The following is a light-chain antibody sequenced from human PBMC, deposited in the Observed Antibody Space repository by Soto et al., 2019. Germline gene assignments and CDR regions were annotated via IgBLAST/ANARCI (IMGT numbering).Light chain of an antibody. J-gene: IGKJ5*01. CDR1: QSVRSN. CDR3: QQYNNWPPIT. Sequence: EVVMTQSPATLAVSPWERATLSCRASQSVRSNLAWYQQKPGQAPRILIYGASTRATGIPARFSGSGSGTEFTLTISSLQSEDFAVYYCQQYNNWPPITFGQGTRLEI. V-gene: IGKV3-15*01. CDR2: GAS.